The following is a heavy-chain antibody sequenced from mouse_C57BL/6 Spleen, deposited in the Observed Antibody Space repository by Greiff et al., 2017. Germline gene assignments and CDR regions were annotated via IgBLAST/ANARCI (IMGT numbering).Heavy chain of an antibody. Sequence: QVQLQQPGTELVKPGASVKLSCKASGYTFTSYWMHWVKQRPGQGLEWIGNINPSNGGTNYNEKFKSKATLSVDKSSSTAYMLISSLTSEDSAVYYCARPFYDGYAMDYWGQGTSVTVSS. CDR1: GYTFTSYW. V-gene: IGHV1-53*01. CDR3: ARPFYDGYAMDY. CDR2: INPSNGGT. D-gene: IGHD2-3*01. J-gene: IGHJ4*01.